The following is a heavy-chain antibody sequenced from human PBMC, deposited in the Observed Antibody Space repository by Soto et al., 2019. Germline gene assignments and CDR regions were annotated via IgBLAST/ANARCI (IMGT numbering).Heavy chain of an antibody. CDR3: ARQVGSYLYYYGMDV. D-gene: IGHD1-26*01. CDR2: IYYSGST. Sequence: KTSETLSLTCTVSGGSISSSSYYWGWIRQPPGKGLEWIGSIYYSGSTYYNPSLKSRVTISVDTSKNQFSLKLSSVTAADTAVYYCARQVGSYLYYYGMDVWGQGTTVTVSS. V-gene: IGHV4-39*01. J-gene: IGHJ6*02. CDR1: GGSISSSSYY.